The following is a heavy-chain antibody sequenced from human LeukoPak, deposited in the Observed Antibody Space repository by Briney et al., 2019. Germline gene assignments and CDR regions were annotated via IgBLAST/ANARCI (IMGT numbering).Heavy chain of an antibody. CDR1: GYTFTRHY. J-gene: IGHJ4*02. CDR2: INAGNGNT. D-gene: IGHD1-26*01. V-gene: IGHV1-3*03. CDR3: ARVRVGAFDY. Sequence: ASVKVSCKASGYTFTRHYMHWVRQAPGQRLEWMGWINAGNGNTKYSQEFQGRVTITRDTSASTAYMELSSLRSEDMAVYYCARVRVGAFDYWGQGTLVTVSS.